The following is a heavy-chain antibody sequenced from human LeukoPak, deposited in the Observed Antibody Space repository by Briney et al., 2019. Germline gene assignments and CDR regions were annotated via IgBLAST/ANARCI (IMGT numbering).Heavy chain of an antibody. Sequence: PSETLSLTCTVSGGSISSSSYYWGWIRQPPGEGLEWIGSIYYSGSTYYNPSLKSRVTISVDTSKNQFSLKLSSVTAADTAVYYCASVYSSSSPYYFDYWGQGTLVTVSS. CDR3: ASVYSSSSPYYFDY. CDR2: IYYSGST. J-gene: IGHJ4*02. V-gene: IGHV4-39*01. CDR1: GGSISSSSYY. D-gene: IGHD6-13*01.